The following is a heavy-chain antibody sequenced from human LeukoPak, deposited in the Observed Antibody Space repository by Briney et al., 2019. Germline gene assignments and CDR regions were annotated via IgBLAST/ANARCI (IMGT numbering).Heavy chain of an antibody. CDR3: ARSRTAYYNVYADF. CDR1: GFTFNKYW. V-gene: IGHV3-7*01. D-gene: IGHD1-26*01. J-gene: IGHJ4*02. Sequence: GGSLRLSCAASGFTFNKYWMTWVRQAPGEGLEWVANIKEDGSEKYYADYVKGRFTISRDNAKNSLSLQMSSLRDEDTAVFYCARSRTAYYNVYADFWGQGTLVTVSS. CDR2: IKEDGSEK.